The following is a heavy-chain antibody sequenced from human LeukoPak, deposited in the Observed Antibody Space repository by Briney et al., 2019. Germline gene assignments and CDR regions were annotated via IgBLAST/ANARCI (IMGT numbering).Heavy chain of an antibody. J-gene: IGHJ6*02. CDR3: ARDGCSGGSCYSGYYYYYGMDV. Sequence: GGSLRLSCAASGFTFSDYYMSWVRQAPGKGLEWVSVIYSGGSTYYADSVKGRFTISRDNSKNTLYLQMNSLRAEDTAVYYCARDGCSGGSCYSGYYYYYGMDVWGQGTTVTVSS. CDR1: GFTFSDYY. V-gene: IGHV3-66*01. D-gene: IGHD2-15*01. CDR2: IYSGGST.